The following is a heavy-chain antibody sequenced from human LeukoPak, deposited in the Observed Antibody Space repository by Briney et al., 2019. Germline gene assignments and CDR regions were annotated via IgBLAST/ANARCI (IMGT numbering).Heavy chain of an antibody. D-gene: IGHD5-12*01. Sequence: PGGSLRLSCAASGFTFSTYWMSWVRQAPGKGLEWVANIKQDGSEKYYVDSVKGRFTISRDNAKNSVYLQMNSLRAEDTAVYYCARGGPVSGYDNGDYWGQGTLVTVSS. CDR1: GFTFSTYW. CDR2: IKQDGSEK. J-gene: IGHJ4*02. CDR3: ARGGPVSGYDNGDY. V-gene: IGHV3-7*01.